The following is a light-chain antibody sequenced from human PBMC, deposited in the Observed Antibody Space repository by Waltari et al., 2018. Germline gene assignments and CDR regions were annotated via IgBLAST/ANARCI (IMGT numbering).Light chain of an antibody. V-gene: IGKV3-15*01. CDR1: QSVSTN. CDR3: QQYNSWPPYT. Sequence: EIVMTQSPAILSVSPGERATLSCRASQSVSTNVAWYQQKPGQAPRLLFYGASTRATDIPTRFSGSGSGTEFTLTISILQSEDFAIYYCQQYNSWPPYTFGQGTKLEIK. J-gene: IGKJ2*01. CDR2: GAS.